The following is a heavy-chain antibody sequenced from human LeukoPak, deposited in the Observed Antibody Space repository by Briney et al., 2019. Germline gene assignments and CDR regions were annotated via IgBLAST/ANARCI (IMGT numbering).Heavy chain of an antibody. Sequence: ASVKVSCKASGYTFSSSGISWVRQAPGQGLEWVGWISAYNGNTDYAQKFQGRVTMTTDRPTSTGYMELRSLRSDDTAVYYCARGRSHGDAFDIWGQGTMVIVSS. CDR2: ISAYNGNT. CDR3: ARGRSHGDAFDI. J-gene: IGHJ3*02. CDR1: GYTFSSSG. V-gene: IGHV1-18*01.